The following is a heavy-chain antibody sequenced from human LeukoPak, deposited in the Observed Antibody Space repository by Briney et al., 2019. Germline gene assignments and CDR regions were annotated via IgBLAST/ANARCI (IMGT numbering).Heavy chain of an antibody. J-gene: IGHJ4*02. V-gene: IGHV3-30*04. D-gene: IGHD3-10*01. CDR2: ISYDGSNK. CDR3: ARDNPYGSGSLIDY. Sequence: QSGRSLRLSCAASGFTFSSYAMHWVRQAPGKGLEWVAVISYDGSNKYYADSVKGRFTISRDNSKNTLYLQMNSLRAEDTAVYYCARDNPYGSGSLIDYWGQGTLVTVSS. CDR1: GFTFSSYA.